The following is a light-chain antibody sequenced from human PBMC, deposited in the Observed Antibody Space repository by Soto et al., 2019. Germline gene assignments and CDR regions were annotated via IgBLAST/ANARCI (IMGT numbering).Light chain of an antibody. V-gene: IGKV3-15*01. CDR3: QQYNDWPPWT. J-gene: IGKJ1*01. CDR1: QSISSN. CDR2: GAS. Sequence: EIVMTQSPATLSVSPGERATLSCRASQSISSNLAWYQQKPGQAPRLPIYGASTRATDIPARFSGSGSGTEFTLTINSLQSEDFAVYYCQQYNDWPPWTFGQGTKVDIK.